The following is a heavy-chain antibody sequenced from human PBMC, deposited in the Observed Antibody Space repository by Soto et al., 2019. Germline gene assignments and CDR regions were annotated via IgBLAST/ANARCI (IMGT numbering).Heavy chain of an antibody. J-gene: IGHJ5*02. CDR3: ARAMVRGVTLDNWFDP. D-gene: IGHD3-10*01. CDR1: GGTFSSYA. Sequence: SVKVSCKASGGTFSSYAISWVQQAPGQGLEWMGGIIPIFGTANYAQKFQGRVTITADESTSTAYMELSSLRSEDTAVYYCARAMVRGVTLDNWFDPWGQGTLVTVSS. CDR2: IIPIFGTA. V-gene: IGHV1-69*13.